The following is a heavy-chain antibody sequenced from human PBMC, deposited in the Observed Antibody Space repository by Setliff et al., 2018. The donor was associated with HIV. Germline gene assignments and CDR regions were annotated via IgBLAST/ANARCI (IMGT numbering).Heavy chain of an antibody. CDR2: IFYSGST. V-gene: IGHV4-61*01. CDR3: TRRGADSYYPRPLDV. Sequence: ETLSLTCTVSGGSVSTGNYYWNWIRLPPGKGLEWIGYIFYSGSTNYNPSLKSRVTISVDTSKNQFSLRLNSVTAADTAIYYCTRRGADSYYPRPLDVWGKGTTVTVSS. CDR1: GGSVSTGNYY. D-gene: IGHD3-10*01. J-gene: IGHJ6*04.